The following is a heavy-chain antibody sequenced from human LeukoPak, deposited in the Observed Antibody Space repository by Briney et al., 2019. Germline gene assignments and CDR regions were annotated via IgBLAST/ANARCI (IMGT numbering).Heavy chain of an antibody. D-gene: IGHD3-22*01. Sequence: ASVKVSCKASGGTFSSYAISWVRQAPGQGLEWMGGIIPIFGTANYAQKFQGRVTITADESTSTAYMELSSLRAEDTAVYYCARDLLYRLPYYDSSGYYPDYWGQGTLVTVSS. CDR2: IIPIFGTA. V-gene: IGHV1-69*13. CDR1: GGTFSSYA. J-gene: IGHJ4*02. CDR3: ARDLLYRLPYYDSSGYYPDY.